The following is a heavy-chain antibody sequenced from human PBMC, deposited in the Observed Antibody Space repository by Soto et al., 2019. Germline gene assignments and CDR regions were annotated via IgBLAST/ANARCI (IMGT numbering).Heavy chain of an antibody. CDR3: AREVQVHTPAFVY. CDR2: ISPMFGAA. CDR1: VGTFNTYA. V-gene: IGHV1-69*19. J-gene: IGHJ4*02. D-gene: IGHD3-10*01. Sequence: QVQLVQSGAEMKKPGSSVKVSCQSSVGTFNTYAMNWVRQATGQGPEWMGDISPMFGAANYAPKFQGRVTITADESTGTSYMQLSSLTSEDTALYFCAREVQVHTPAFVYWGQGTRVTVSS.